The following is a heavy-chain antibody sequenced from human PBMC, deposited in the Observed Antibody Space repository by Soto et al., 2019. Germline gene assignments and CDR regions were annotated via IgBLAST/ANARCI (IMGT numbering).Heavy chain of an antibody. CDR1: GFNLSNYA. CDR2: IWYDESKK. D-gene: IGHD6-19*01. Sequence: QVQLVESGGGVVQPGTSLRLSCSASGFNLSNYATHWARQAPGKGLEWVAAIWYDESKKYYADSVKGRFTISRDNSKNTLYLQINSLRAEDTAMYYCTRGEGSGWQQGSEVYFFDYWGQGTLVTVSS. V-gene: IGHV3-33*01. J-gene: IGHJ4*02. CDR3: TRGEGSGWQQGSEVYFFDY.